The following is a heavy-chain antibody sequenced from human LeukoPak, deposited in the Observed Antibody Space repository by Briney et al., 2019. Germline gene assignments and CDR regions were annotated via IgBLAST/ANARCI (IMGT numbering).Heavy chain of an antibody. J-gene: IGHJ5*02. V-gene: IGHV4-39*01. Sequence: PSETLSLTCTVSGGSISSSSSYWGWIRQPPGKGLEWIGSIYYSGTTYYKSSLESRVAISVDTSKNQFSLKLSSVTAADTAVYYCARHEVDFWSETLTWFDPWGQGTLVTVSS. CDR1: GGSISSSSSY. D-gene: IGHD3-3*01. CDR2: IYYSGTT. CDR3: ARHEVDFWSETLTWFDP.